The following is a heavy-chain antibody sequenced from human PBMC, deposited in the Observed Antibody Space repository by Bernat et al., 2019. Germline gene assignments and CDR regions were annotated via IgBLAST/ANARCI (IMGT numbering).Heavy chain of an antibody. V-gene: IGHV4-39*01. CDR1: GGSVSSGSYY. CDR3: ARQSKIVVVTYYYYGMDV. D-gene: IGHD3-22*01. CDR2: IYYSGST. J-gene: IGHJ6*02. Sequence: QVQLQESGPGLVKPSETLSLTCTVSGGSVSSGSYYWGWIRQPPGKGLEWIGSIYYSGSTYYNPSLKSRVTISVDTSKNQFSLKLSSVTAADTAVYYCARQSKIVVVTYYYYGMDVWGQGTTVTVSS.